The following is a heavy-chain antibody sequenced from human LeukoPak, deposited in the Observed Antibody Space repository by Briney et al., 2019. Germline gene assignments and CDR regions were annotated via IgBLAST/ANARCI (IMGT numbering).Heavy chain of an antibody. J-gene: IGHJ4*02. V-gene: IGHV3-13*01. D-gene: IGHD6-19*01. CDR3: ARASSGWRGGFDY. CDR2: ISTAGDT. Sequence: PGGSLRLSCAASGFTFSSYDMHWVRQATGKGLEWVSAISTAGDTYYPGSVKGRFTISRENAKNYLYLQKNSLRAGDTAVYYCARASSGWRGGFDYWGQGTLVTVSS. CDR1: GFTFSSYD.